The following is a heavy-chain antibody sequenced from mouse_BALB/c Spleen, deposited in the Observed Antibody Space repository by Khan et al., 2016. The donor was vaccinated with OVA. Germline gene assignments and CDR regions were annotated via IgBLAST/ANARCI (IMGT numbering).Heavy chain of an antibody. D-gene: IGHD1-2*01. Sequence: VQLKESGPGLVKPSQSLSLTCTVTGYSITSGYAWNWIRQFPGNKLEWMGYISYSGVTSYTPSLKSRISITRDTSKNQFFLQLTSVTTEDTATYYCARGNYYGYDFDYWGQGTTLTVS. J-gene: IGHJ2*01. V-gene: IGHV3-2*02. CDR3: ARGNYYGYDFDY. CDR1: GYSITSGYA. CDR2: ISYSGVT.